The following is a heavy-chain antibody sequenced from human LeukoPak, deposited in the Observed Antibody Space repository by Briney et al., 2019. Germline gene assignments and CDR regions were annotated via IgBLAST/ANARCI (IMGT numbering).Heavy chain of an antibody. V-gene: IGHV4-38-2*02. J-gene: IGHJ4*02. D-gene: IGHD2-15*01. Sequence: SETLSLTCTVSGYSISNGYYWGWIRQSPGKGLEWLGCIYHSGSTYYSPSLKSRVTISIDTSKNHFSLKLTSVTAADTAVYYCAREQWCSSGACYFVDHWGQGTLVTVSS. CDR1: GYSISNGYY. CDR3: AREQWCSSGACYFVDH. CDR2: IYHSGST.